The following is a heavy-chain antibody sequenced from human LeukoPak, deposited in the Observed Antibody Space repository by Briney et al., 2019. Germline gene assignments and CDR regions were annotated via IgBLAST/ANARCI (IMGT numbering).Heavy chain of an antibody. Sequence: GGSLRLSCAASGFTFSDYYMSWIRRAPGKGLEWVSYISGSGSSIYYADSVRGRFTISRDNAKKSLYLQMNSLRADDTAVYYCAREYNYGPRVRGGYYFDYWCHGPLVNVSS. V-gene: IGHV3-11*01. CDR2: ISGSGSSI. D-gene: IGHD5-18*01. CDR3: AREYNYGPRVRGGYYFDY. J-gene: IGHJ4*01. CDR1: GFTFSDYY.